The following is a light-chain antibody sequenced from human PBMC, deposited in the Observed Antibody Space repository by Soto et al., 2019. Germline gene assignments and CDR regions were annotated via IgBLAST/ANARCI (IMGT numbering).Light chain of an antibody. V-gene: IGKV3-20*01. J-gene: IGKJ3*01. CDR1: QSVSSTY. CDR3: QQYGSSPLFT. CDR2: GAS. Sequence: EIVLTQSPGTLSLSPGERATLSCRASQSVSSTYLAWYQQKPAQAPSLPIFGASSRATAIPARCSGSGSGTDFTLTISRLEPEDFAMYYCQQYGSSPLFTFGPGTKVDIK.